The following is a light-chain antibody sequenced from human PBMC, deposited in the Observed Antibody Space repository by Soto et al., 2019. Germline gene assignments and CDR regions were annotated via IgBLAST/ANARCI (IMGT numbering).Light chain of an antibody. J-gene: IGKJ1*01. Sequence: DIEMTQSPSSLSVSLGDTVTITCRASQNIRTYLTWYQQKPGKAPTVQIYAASTLQRGVPSRFSGSTTGTDFTLTITGLQPEDSATYYCQQTLSVPRTFGLGTKVDIK. CDR2: AAS. CDR3: QQTLSVPRT. V-gene: IGKV1-39*01. CDR1: QNIRTY.